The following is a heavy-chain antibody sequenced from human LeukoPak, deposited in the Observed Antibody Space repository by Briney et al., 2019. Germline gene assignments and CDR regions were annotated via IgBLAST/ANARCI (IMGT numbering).Heavy chain of an antibody. D-gene: IGHD6-6*01. J-gene: IGHJ3*02. CDR2: IYPGDSDT. V-gene: IGHV5-51*01. Sequence: GASLQISCKGAGSIFTPYWIAWVRQVPGKGLDWMGIIYPGDSDTRYSPSFQGQVTISADKSISTAYLQWSSLKASDTAIYYCTSHIIAARPSYAFDIGGQGTMVTVS. CDR1: GSIFTPYW. CDR3: TSHIIAARPSYAFDI.